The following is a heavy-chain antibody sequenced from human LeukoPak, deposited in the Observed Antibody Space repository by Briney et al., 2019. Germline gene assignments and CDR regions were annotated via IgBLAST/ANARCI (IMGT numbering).Heavy chain of an antibody. D-gene: IGHD3-22*01. CDR3: ARDRYYYDSSGYSGY. CDR1: GFTFSSYS. J-gene: IGHJ4*02. CDR2: ISSSSSTI. Sequence: GGSLRLSCAASGFTFSSYSMNWVRQAPGKGLEWVSYISSSSSTIYYADSVKGRFTISRDNAKNSLYLQMNSLRAEDTAVYYCARDRYYYDSSGYSGYWGQGTLVTVSS. V-gene: IGHV3-48*04.